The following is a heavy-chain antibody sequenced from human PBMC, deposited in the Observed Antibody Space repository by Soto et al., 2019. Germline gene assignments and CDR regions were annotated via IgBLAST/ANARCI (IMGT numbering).Heavy chain of an antibody. Sequence: PGGSLRLSCAASGFTFSSYTVHWVRQAPGKGLEWVSSISTGSSYIYYADSLKGRSTISRDNAGNSLYLQMNSLRAEDTAVYYCAREMKQLVQEGFLQHWGQGTLVTAPQ. J-gene: IGHJ1*01. CDR1: GFTFSSYT. D-gene: IGHD6-13*01. V-gene: IGHV3-21*01. CDR3: AREMKQLVQEGFLQH. CDR2: ISTGSSYI.